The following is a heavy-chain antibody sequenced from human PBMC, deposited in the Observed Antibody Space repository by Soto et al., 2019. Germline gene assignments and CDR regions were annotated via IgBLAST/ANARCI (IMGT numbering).Heavy chain of an antibody. CDR3: AHLNTRGYYFDY. D-gene: IGHD2-15*01. Sequence: TGGSLRLSCEASGFTFTNAWMSWVRQAPGKGLEWIGRIKSKTDGATTDYAGPVKGRFTISRDDSKKTLFVQINGLKTEDTATCFCAHLNTRGYYFDYWGQGALVTVSS. J-gene: IGHJ4*02. V-gene: IGHV3-15*05. CDR2: IKSKTDGATT. CDR1: GFTFTNAW.